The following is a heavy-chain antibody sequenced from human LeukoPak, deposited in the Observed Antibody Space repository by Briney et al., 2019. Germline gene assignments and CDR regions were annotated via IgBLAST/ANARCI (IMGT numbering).Heavy chain of an antibody. CDR1: GYSFTSYW. CDR3: ARSIDYRITRVRDVYYYGMDV. CDR2: IYPGDSDT. J-gene: IGHJ6*02. Sequence: GESLKISCRGSGYSFTSYWISWVRQLPGKGLEWMGIIYPGDSDTRYSPSFQGQVSISADKSISTAYLQWSSLKASDTAMYDGARSIDYRITRVRDVYYYGMDVWGQGTTVTVSS. D-gene: IGHD3-10*01. V-gene: IGHV5-51*01.